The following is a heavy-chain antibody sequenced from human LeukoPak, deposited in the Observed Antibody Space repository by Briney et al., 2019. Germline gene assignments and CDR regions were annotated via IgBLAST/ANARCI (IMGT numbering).Heavy chain of an antibody. CDR2: ISNNGGSS. J-gene: IGHJ4*02. CDR3: VKITSVTGGDC. CDR1: GFTFSAYA. Sequence: GGSLRLSCSASGFTFSAYAMYWVRQAPGKGLEYVSGISNNGGSSFYVDSVKGRFTISRDNSKNTLYLQMSSLRAEDTAVYYCVKITSVTGGDCWGQGTRLTVSS. V-gene: IGHV3-64D*09. D-gene: IGHD1-1*01.